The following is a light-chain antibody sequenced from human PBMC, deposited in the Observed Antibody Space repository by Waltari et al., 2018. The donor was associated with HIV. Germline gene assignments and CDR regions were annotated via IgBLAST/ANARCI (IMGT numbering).Light chain of an antibody. J-gene: IGLJ3*02. CDR1: TADVGGYNH. Sequence: SALTQPPSASGSPGQSVTISCTGTTADVGGYNHVSWYQQHPGKAPKFLIFAVNQRPSGVPNRVSGSKSGNTASLTVSGLQAEDEAHYYCVSYAGVNDRWAFGGGTKLTV. V-gene: IGLV2-8*01. CDR2: AVN. CDR3: VSYAGVNDRWA.